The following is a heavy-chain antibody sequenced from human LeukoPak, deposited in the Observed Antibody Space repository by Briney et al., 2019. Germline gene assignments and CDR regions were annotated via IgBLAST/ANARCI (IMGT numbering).Heavy chain of an antibody. CDR1: GFTLSNAY. D-gene: IGHD6-19*01. CDR3: TTAVAGTVRIDY. J-gene: IGHJ4*02. CDR2: IRSKTDGGTI. V-gene: IGHV3-15*01. Sequence: GGSLRLSCAASGFTLSNAYMSWVRQAPGKGLEWVGRIRSKTDGGTIDYAAPVKDRFTISRDDSKSTLYLQMNSLKTEDTAVYYCTTAVAGTVRIDYWGQGTLVIVSS.